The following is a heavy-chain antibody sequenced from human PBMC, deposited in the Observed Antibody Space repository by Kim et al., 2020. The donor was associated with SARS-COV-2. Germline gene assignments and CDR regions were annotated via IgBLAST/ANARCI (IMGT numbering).Heavy chain of an antibody. CDR2: ISYDGSNK. J-gene: IGHJ6*02. D-gene: IGHD6-13*01. CDR3: ARDISNIAAAALAGIDYYYYGMDV. CDR1: GFTFSSYA. Sequence: GGSLRLSCAASGFTFSSYAMHWVRQAPGKGLEWVAVISYDGSNKYYADSVKGRFTISRDNSKNTLYLQMNSLRAEDTAVYYCARDISNIAAAALAGIDYYYYGMDVWGQGTTVTVSS. V-gene: IGHV3-30-3*01.